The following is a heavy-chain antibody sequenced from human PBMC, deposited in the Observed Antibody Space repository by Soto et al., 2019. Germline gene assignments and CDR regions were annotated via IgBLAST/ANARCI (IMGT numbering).Heavy chain of an antibody. CDR3: ARQGCGNDWFGENSLAH. V-gene: IGHV4-31*01. CDR1: GVSISRGGHH. D-gene: IGHD3-9*01. CDR2: IYYTGTT. J-gene: IGHJ4*02. Sequence: QVQLQESGPGPVRPSETLTLMCSVSGVSISRGGHHWSWIRRHPDTGLEWIGNIYYTGTTSYNPSLKSLTNTSVTTSRHQFSLQMTSETAADTAIYYCARQGCGNDWFGENSLAHWGQGILVSVS.